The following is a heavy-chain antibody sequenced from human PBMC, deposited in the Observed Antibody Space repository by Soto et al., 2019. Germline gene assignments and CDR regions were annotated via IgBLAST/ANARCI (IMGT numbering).Heavy chain of an antibody. D-gene: IGHD2-15*01. CDR3: AHLVVAATYAEYFQH. J-gene: IGHJ1*01. CDR2: IYWDDDK. V-gene: IGHV2-5*02. Sequence: QITLKESGPPLVKPTQTLTLTCTFSGFSLSTSGVGVGWIRQPPGKALEWLALIYWDDDKRYSPSLKSRLTIXXDXSXTQVVLTMTNMDPVDTATYYCAHLVVAATYAEYFQHWGQGTLVTVSS. CDR1: GFSLSTSGVG.